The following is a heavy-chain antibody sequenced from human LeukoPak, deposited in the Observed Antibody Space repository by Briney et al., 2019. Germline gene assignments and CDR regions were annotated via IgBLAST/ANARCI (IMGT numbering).Heavy chain of an antibody. CDR2: IYYTGIT. Sequence: SDTLSLTCTVSGGSISGYYWSWIRQPPGRGLEWIGYIYYTGITNYNPSLKSRVTISVDTSKNQFSLRLSSVTAADTAVYYCARGTMMVGPWGQGALVTVSS. V-gene: IGHV4-59*01. CDR1: GGSISGYY. D-gene: IGHD1-14*01. J-gene: IGHJ5*02. CDR3: ARGTMMVGP.